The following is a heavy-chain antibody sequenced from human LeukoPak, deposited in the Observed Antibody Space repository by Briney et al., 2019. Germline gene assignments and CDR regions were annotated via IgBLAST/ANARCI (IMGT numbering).Heavy chain of an antibody. CDR1: GYTFTGYY. J-gene: IGHJ3*02. V-gene: IGHV1-2*02. CDR3: ASSLRAWGSYTTGAFDI. Sequence: ASVKVSCKASGYTFTGYYMHWVRQAPGQGLEWMGWINPNSGGTNYAQKFQGRVTMTRDTSISTAYMELSRLRSDDTAVYYCASSLRAWGSYTTGAFDIWGQGTTVTVSS. D-gene: IGHD3-16*01. CDR2: INPNSGGT.